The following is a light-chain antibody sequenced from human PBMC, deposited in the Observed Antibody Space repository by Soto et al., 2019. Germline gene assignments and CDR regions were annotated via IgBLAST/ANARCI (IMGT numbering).Light chain of an antibody. CDR3: QQYNDWPRT. Sequence: ETVMTQSPATLSVSPGERATLSCRASQSVSTNLAWYQQKPGQAPRLLISGASTRVTGIPARFSGSGSGTEFTLTLSSLQSEDFAVYYCQQYNDWPRTFGQGTKVEIK. CDR2: GAS. V-gene: IGKV3-15*01. J-gene: IGKJ1*01. CDR1: QSVSTN.